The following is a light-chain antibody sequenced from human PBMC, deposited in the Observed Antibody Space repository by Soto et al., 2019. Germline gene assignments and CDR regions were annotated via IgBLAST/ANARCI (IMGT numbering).Light chain of an antibody. Sequence: EIVMTQSPATLSVSPGERATLSCRASQSVSSKLGWYQQKPGQAPRLLIYGASTRATGIPARFSGSGSGTEFTLTLGSLRSEDFAVYNGRRHDNWPRALGPGIKGDIK. CDR1: QSVSSK. CDR2: GAS. V-gene: IGKV3-15*01. CDR3: RRHDNWPRA. J-gene: IGKJ3*01.